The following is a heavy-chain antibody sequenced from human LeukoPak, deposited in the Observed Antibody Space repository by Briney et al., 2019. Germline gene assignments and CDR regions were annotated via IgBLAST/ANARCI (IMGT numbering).Heavy chain of an antibody. D-gene: IGHD3-22*01. Sequence: GGSLRLSCAASGFTVSSNYMSWVRQAPGKGLEWVSVIYSGGGTHYADSVKGRFTISRDNSKNTLFLQMNSLRAEDTAVYYCARELTTFYYDISGYYGHAFDIWGQGTMVTVSS. CDR3: ARELTTFYYDISGYYGHAFDI. CDR1: GFTVSSNY. CDR2: IYSGGGT. J-gene: IGHJ3*02. V-gene: IGHV3-66*01.